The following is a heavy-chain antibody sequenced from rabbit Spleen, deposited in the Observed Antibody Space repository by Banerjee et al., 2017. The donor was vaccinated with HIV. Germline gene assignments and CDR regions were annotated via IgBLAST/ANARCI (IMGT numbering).Heavy chain of an antibody. V-gene: IGHV1S40*01. CDR1: GLDFSGDSY. CDR3: ARRNNGADYRYFTL. CDR2: IYAGSSGTT. Sequence: QSLEESGGGLVKPGASLTLTCKATGLDFSGDSYDSYMCWVRQAPGKGLEWVGCIYAGSSGTTYYASWAKGRFTISKTSSTTVTLQMSSLTAADTATYFCARRNNGADYRYFTLWGPGTLVTVS. D-gene: IGHD2-1*01. J-gene: IGHJ4*01.